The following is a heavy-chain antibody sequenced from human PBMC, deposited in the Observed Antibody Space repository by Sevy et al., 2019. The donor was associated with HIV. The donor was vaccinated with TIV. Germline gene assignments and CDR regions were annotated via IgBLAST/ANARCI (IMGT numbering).Heavy chain of an antibody. Sequence: GGCLRLSCAASGFAFSTHAMHWVRQAPGKGLEWVAVISYDGTETFYAASVEGRFTISRDNSKNMLSLQINSLKHEDTVVYYCAREVRYRIKWYPLYWGHGTLVTVSP. CDR2: ISYDGTET. D-gene: IGHD3-16*02. CDR1: GFAFSTHA. V-gene: IGHV3-30-3*01. CDR3: AREVRYRIKWYPLY. J-gene: IGHJ4*01.